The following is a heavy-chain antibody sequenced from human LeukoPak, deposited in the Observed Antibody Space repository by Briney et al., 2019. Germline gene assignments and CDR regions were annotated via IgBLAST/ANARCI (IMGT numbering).Heavy chain of an antibody. D-gene: IGHD5-24*01. CDR1: GYSFSTYG. CDR3: ARDKAMAFDY. J-gene: IGHJ4*02. Sequence: ASVKVSCKASGYSFSTYGITWVRQAPGQGLEWMGWISAYNGNANYAQKLQGRVTMTTDTSTSTAYMELRSLRSDDTAVYYCARDKAMAFDYWGQGTLVTVSS. V-gene: IGHV1-18*01. CDR2: ISAYNGNA.